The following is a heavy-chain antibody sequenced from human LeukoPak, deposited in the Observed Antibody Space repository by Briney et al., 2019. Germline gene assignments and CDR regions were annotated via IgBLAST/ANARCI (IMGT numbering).Heavy chain of an antibody. D-gene: IGHD6-19*01. Sequence: GGSLRLSCAASGFTFSIYWMSWVRQAPGKGLEWVANIKQDGSEKYYVDSVKGRFTISRDNAKNSLYLQMNSLRAEDTAVYYCARVSSGSRENYWGQGTLVTVSS. CDR1: GFTFSIYW. V-gene: IGHV3-7*01. CDR3: ARVSSGSRENY. J-gene: IGHJ4*02. CDR2: IKQDGSEK.